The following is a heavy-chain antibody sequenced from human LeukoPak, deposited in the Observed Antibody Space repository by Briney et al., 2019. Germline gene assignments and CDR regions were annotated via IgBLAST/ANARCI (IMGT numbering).Heavy chain of an antibody. V-gene: IGHV4-4*07. CDR2: TYTSGST. J-gene: IGHJ6*03. D-gene: IGHD4-11*01. CDR1: GGSISSYY. CDR3: AREAYSNYDYYYYMDV. Sequence: SSETLSLTCTVSGGSISSYYWSWIRQPAGKGLEWIGRTYTSGSTNYNPSLKSRVTMSVDTSKNQFSLKLSSVTAADTAVYYCAREAYSNYDYYYYMDVWGKGTTVTVSS.